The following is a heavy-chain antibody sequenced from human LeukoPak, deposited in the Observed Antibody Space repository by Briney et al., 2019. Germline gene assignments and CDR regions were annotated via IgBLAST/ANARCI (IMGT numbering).Heavy chain of an antibody. CDR1: GASVSNYY. J-gene: IGHJ4*02. CDR2: FHYSGST. D-gene: IGHD2-15*01. Sequence: SETLSLTCRVSGASVSNYYWSWIRQSPGKGLEWIGFFHYSGSTNYNPSHNSRVTTSIDTSMNQLSLTLVSVTAADTAVYFCARHHDGGPKLRLDFWGLGVLVTVSP. V-gene: IGHV4-59*08. CDR3: ARHHDGGPKLRLDF.